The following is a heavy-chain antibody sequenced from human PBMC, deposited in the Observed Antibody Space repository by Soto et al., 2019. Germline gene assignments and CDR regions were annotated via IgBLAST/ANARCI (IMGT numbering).Heavy chain of an antibody. Sequence: PSETLSLTCTVSGGSISSGGYYWSWIRQHPGKGLEWIGYIYYSGGTYYNPSLKSRVTISVDTSKNQFSLKLSSVTAADTAVYYCARVGATTGSLDYWGQGTLVTVSS. CDR1: GGSISSGGYY. CDR2: IYYSGGT. V-gene: IGHV4-31*03. CDR3: ARVGATTGSLDY. J-gene: IGHJ4*02. D-gene: IGHD1-26*01.